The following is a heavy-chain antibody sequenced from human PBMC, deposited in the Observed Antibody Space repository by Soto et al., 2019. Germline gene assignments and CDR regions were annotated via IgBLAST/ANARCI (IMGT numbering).Heavy chain of an antibody. J-gene: IGHJ4*02. V-gene: IGHV1-18*01. CDR1: GYPFTTYG. CDR2: INTYNGNT. Sequence: QVQLVQSGAEVKKPGASVKVSCKSSGYPFTTYGISWVRQAPGQGLEWMGWINTYNGNTNYAQKLQGRVTMTTDTSTSKAYMELRSLRSDETAVYYCAREGASGRGGLDYWGQGTLVTVSS. CDR3: AREGASGRGGLDY. D-gene: IGHD6-19*01.